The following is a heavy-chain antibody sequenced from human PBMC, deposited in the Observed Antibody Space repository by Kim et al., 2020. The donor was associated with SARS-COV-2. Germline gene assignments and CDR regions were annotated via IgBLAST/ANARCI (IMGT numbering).Heavy chain of an antibody. Sequence: GGSLRLSCAASGFTFSSYSMNWVRQAPGKGLEWVSSISSSSSYIYYADSVKGRFTISRDNAKNSLYLQMNSLRAEDTAVYYCARDKGASGYGPIGDYYYYGMDVWGQGTTVTVSS. CDR2: ISSSSSYI. D-gene: IGHD5-12*01. V-gene: IGHV3-21*01. CDR3: ARDKGASGYGPIGDYYYYGMDV. CDR1: GFTFSSYS. J-gene: IGHJ6*02.